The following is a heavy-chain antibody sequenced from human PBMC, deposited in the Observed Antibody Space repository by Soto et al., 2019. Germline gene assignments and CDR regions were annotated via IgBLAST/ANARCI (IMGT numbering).Heavy chain of an antibody. CDR1: GFTFSSYD. CDR3: ARDRGPYDYFAMDV. Sequence: VHLVESGGGLVQPGGPLRLSCAVSGFTFSSYDMHWVRQRTGKGLEWVSAIGTDGNTYYTASVKGRFTISRENAKNSLYLQMDSLRAEDTAVYYCARDRGPYDYFAMDVWGQGTTVTVSS. CDR2: IGTDGNT. J-gene: IGHJ6*02. D-gene: IGHD3-9*01. V-gene: IGHV3-13*01.